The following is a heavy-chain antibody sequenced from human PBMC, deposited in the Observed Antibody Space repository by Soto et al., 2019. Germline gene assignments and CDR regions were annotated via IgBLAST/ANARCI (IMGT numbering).Heavy chain of an antibody. CDR3: ASQGGLEGGHYFYFHYGMDV. CDR2: IKQDGSEK. Sequence: GGSLRLSCAASGLSFSNYWMNWVRQAPGKGLGWVANIKQDGSEKHYVGSVKGRFTISRDNAKNSLFLQMNSLRAEDTAVYYCASQGGLEGGHYFYFHYGMDVWGQGTTVTVYS. V-gene: IGHV3-7*01. J-gene: IGHJ6*02. D-gene: IGHD2-15*01. CDR1: GLSFSNYW.